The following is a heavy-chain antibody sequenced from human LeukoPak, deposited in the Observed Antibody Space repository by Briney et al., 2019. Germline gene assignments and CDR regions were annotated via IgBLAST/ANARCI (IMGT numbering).Heavy chain of an antibody. CDR2: IRSDASKK. V-gene: IGHV3-30*02. D-gene: IGHD3-10*01. J-gene: IGHJ4*02. CDR1: GFTFSTYA. Sequence: AGGSLRLSCAASGFTFSTYAMHWVRQAPGKGLEWVAFIRSDASKKYYADSVKGRFAISRDNSKNTLYLQVNSLSAEDTAVYYCARDQGAYYYGSVLDYWGQGTLVTVFS. CDR3: ARDQGAYYYGSVLDY.